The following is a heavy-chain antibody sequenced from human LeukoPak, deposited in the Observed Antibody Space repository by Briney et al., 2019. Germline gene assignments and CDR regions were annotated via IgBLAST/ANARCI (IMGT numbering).Heavy chain of an antibody. Sequence: SETLSLTCTVSGGSISSSSYYWGWIRQPPGKGLEWIGSIYYSGSTYYNPSLKSRVTISVDTSKNQFSLKLSSVTAADTAVYYCASRDSSSWSAIDYWGQGTLVTVSS. CDR3: ASRDSSSWSAIDY. V-gene: IGHV4-39*01. CDR1: GGSISSSSYY. CDR2: IYYSGST. D-gene: IGHD6-13*01. J-gene: IGHJ4*02.